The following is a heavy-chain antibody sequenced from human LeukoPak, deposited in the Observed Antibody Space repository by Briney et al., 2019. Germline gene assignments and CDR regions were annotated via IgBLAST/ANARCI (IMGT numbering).Heavy chain of an antibody. Sequence: GGSLRLSCAASGFTFDDYTMHWVRQAPGKGLEWVSLISWDGGSTYYAASVKGGFTISRDNSKNSLYLQINSLRTEDTALYYWAKDGSPSYSSGDMDVWGKGTTVTVSS. CDR3: AKDGSPSYSSGDMDV. J-gene: IGHJ6*03. D-gene: IGHD6-19*01. CDR1: GFTFDDYT. CDR2: ISWDGGST. V-gene: IGHV3-43*01.